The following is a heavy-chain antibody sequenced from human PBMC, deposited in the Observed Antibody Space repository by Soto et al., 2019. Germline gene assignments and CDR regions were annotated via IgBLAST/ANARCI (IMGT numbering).Heavy chain of an antibody. J-gene: IGHJ5*02. V-gene: IGHV4-4*02. D-gene: IGHD2-2*02. CDR2: IYHTGTT. CDR1: GGSISPINW. CDR3: ARSPNISSIPWFDP. Sequence: QVQLQESGPRLVKPSGTLSLTCGVSGGSISPINWWNWVRQPPGKGLEWIGDIYHTGTTNYNPSLESRFTLSIDKSKTQFFLNLTSVTAADSAVSYCARSPNISSIPWFDPWGHGILVTVSS.